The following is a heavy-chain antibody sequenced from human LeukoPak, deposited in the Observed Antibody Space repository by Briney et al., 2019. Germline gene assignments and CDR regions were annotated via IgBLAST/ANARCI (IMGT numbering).Heavy chain of an antibody. CDR2: ISYDGNTI. J-gene: IGHJ3*02. D-gene: IGHD3-22*01. Sequence: GGSLRLSCAASRFSFNTFAMHWIRQAPGKGLEWVAVISYDGNTIYYADSVKGRFTISRDNSKNTLYLQMNSLRAEDTAVYYCAREGYYYDSSGYYRNDAFDIWGQGTMVTVSS. CDR3: AREGYYYDSSGYYRNDAFDI. V-gene: IGHV3-30*14. CDR1: RFSFNTFA.